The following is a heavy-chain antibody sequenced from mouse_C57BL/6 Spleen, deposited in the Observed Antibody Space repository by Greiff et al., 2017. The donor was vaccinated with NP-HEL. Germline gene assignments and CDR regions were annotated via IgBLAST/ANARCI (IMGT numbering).Heavy chain of an antibody. Sequence: EVKLVESGGGLVKPGGSLKLSCAASGFTFSDYGMHWVRQAPEKGLEWVAYISSGSSSIYYADTVKGRFTISRDNAKNTLFLQMTSLTSEDTAMYYCARRALITTVVAPYAMDYWGQGASVTVSS. J-gene: IGHJ4*01. CDR1: GFTFSDYG. CDR3: ARRALITTVVAPYAMDY. D-gene: IGHD1-1*01. CDR2: ISSGSSSI. V-gene: IGHV5-17*01.